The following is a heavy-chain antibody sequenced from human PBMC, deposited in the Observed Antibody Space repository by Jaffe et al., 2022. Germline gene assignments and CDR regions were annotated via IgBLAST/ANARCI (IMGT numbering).Heavy chain of an antibody. Sequence: QVQLQQWGAGLLKPSETLSLTCAVYGGSFSGYYWSWIRQPPGKGLEWIGEINHSGSTNYNPSLKSRVTISVDTSKNQFSLKLSSVTAADTAVYYCARTSNKWLRSYYFDYWGQGTLVTVSS. CDR2: INHSGST. CDR3: ARTSNKWLRSYYFDY. V-gene: IGHV4-34*01. D-gene: IGHD5-12*01. CDR1: GGSFSGYY. J-gene: IGHJ4*02.